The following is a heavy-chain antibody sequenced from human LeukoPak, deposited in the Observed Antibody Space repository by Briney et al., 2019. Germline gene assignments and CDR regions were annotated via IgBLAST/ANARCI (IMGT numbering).Heavy chain of an antibody. Sequence: PSETLSLTCTVSGGSISSSSYYWGWIRQPPGKGLEWIGTIYYSGSTYYNPSLKSRVAISVDTSKNQFSLKLSSVTAADTAVYYCARQGSGNYLSPVNYWGQGTLVTVSS. CDR1: GGSISSSSYY. V-gene: IGHV4-39*01. D-gene: IGHD1-26*01. CDR3: ARQGSGNYLSPVNY. J-gene: IGHJ4*02. CDR2: IYYSGST.